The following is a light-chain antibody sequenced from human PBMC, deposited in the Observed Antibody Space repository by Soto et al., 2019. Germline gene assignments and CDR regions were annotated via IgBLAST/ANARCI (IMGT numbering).Light chain of an antibody. CDR3: SSYTSSSFVV. CDR2: DVS. CDR1: SSDVGGYNY. J-gene: IGLJ2*01. Sequence: QSALTQPASVSGSPGQSITISCTGTSSDVGGYNYVSWYQQHPGKAPKLMIYDVSNRPSGVSNRFSGSKSGNTASLTISGLQAEDEADCYCSSYTSSSFVVFGGGTKVTVL. V-gene: IGLV2-14*01.